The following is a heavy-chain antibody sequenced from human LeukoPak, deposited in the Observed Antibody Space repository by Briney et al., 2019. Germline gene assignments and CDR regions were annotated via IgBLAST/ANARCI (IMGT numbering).Heavy chain of an antibody. CDR3: AREGTYSSSTDY. CDR2: IPYDGSNT. J-gene: IGHJ4*02. CDR1: GFTFRSCG. V-gene: IGHV3-30*02. D-gene: IGHD6-13*01. Sequence: GGSLRLSCAASGFTFRSCGMHWVRQAPGKGLEWVTFIPYDGSNTWYADSVKGRFTISRDNSKNSLYLQMNSLRAEDTAVYYCAREGTYSSSTDYWGQGTLVTVSS.